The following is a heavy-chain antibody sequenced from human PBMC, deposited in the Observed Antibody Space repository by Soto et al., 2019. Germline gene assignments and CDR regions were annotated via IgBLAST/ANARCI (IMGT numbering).Heavy chain of an antibody. CDR3: AKDPNPHRDYYYYGMDV. V-gene: IGHV3-30*18. CDR2: ISYDGSNK. CDR1: GFTFSSYG. Sequence: QVQLVESGGGVVQPGRSLRLSCAASGFTFSSYGMHWVRQAPGKGLEWVAVISYDGSNKYYADSVKGRFTISRDNSKNTLYLQMNSLRAEDTAVYYCAKDPNPHRDYYYYGMDVWGQWTTFTLSS. J-gene: IGHJ6*02. D-gene: IGHD3-10*01.